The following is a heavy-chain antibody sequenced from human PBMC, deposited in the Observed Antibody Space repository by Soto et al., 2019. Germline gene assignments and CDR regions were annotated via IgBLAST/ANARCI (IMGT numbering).Heavy chain of an antibody. D-gene: IGHD2-21*02. CDR3: AKDARMTLAVRLLYYYYYMDV. V-gene: IGHV3-23*01. J-gene: IGHJ6*03. CDR1: GFTFSSYA. Sequence: EVQLLESGGGLVQPGGSLRLSCAASGFTFSSYAMSWVRQAPGKGLEWVSAISGSGGSTYYADSVKGRFTISRDNSKNTLYLQMNSLRAEDTAVYYCAKDARMTLAVRLLYYYYYMDVWGKGTTVTVSS. CDR2: ISGSGGST.